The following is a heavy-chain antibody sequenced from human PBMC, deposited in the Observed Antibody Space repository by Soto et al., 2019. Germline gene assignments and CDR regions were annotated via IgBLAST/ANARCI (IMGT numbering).Heavy chain of an antibody. Sequence: QVQLVQSGAEVKKPGASVKVSCKASGYTFTSYYMHWVRQAPGQGLECMGIINPSGGSTSYAQKFQGRVTMTRDTSTSTVYMELSSLRSEDTAVYYCARDFFTVVVTAIDVAEYFQHWGQGTLVTVSS. D-gene: IGHD2-21*02. CDR2: INPSGGST. CDR1: GYTFTSYY. J-gene: IGHJ1*01. CDR3: ARDFFTVVVTAIDVAEYFQH. V-gene: IGHV1-46*01.